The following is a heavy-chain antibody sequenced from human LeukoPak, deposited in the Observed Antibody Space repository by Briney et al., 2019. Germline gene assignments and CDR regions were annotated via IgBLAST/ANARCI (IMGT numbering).Heavy chain of an antibody. CDR2: IYPDDSDA. CDR3: ARHRGYGGDYDY. CDR1: GYTFHNYW. D-gene: IGHD2-21*01. Sequence: GESLKISCKGSGYTFHNYWIAWVRQMPGKGLERMGIIYPDDSDARYSPSFQGQVSISADKSITTAYLQWSSLKASDTAMYYCARHRGYGGDYDYXGQGTLVTV. V-gene: IGHV5-51*01. J-gene: IGHJ4*02.